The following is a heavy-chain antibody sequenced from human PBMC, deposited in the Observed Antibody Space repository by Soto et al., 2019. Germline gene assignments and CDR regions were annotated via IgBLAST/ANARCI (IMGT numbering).Heavy chain of an antibody. CDR3: AKDETVDI. J-gene: IGHJ3*02. V-gene: IGHV3-30*18. CDR1: GFTFSSYG. D-gene: IGHD2-21*02. CDR2: ISYDGSNK. Sequence: PGGALGLSCAASGFTFSSYGMHWVRQAPGKGLEWVAVISYDGSNKYYADSVKGRFTISRDNSKNTLYLQMNSLRAEDTAVYYCAKDETVDIWGQGTMVPVSS.